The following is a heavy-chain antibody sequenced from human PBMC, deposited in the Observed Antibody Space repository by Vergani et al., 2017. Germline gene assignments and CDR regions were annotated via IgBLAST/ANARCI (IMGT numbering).Heavy chain of an antibody. CDR1: GFTFDDYA. J-gene: IGHJ4*02. CDR2: ISWNSGST. D-gene: IGHD3-9*01. V-gene: IGHV3-9*01. Sequence: EVQLVESGGGLVQPGRSLRLSCAASGFTFDDYAMHWVRQAPGKGLEWVSGISWNSGSTGYADSVKGRFTISRDNSKNTLYLQMNSLRAEDTAVYYCAKDLVYYDILTGYDYWGQGTLVTVSS. CDR3: AKDLVYYDILTGYDY.